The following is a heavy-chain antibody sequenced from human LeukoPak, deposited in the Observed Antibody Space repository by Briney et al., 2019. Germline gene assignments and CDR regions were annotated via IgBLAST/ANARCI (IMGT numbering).Heavy chain of an antibody. CDR1: GFTFSSYE. V-gene: IGHV3-48*03. CDR3: ARVNQGAFDI. CDR2: ISSSGSTI. J-gene: IGHJ3*02. Sequence: GGSLRLSCAASGFTFSSYEMNWVRQAPGKGLEWVSYISSSGSTIYYADSVKGRFTISRDNAKNSLYLQMNSLRAEDTAVYYCARVNQGAFDIWGQGTMVIFSS.